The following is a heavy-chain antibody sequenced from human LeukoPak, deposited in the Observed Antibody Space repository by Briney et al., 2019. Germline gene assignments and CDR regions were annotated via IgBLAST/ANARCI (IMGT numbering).Heavy chain of an antibody. J-gene: IGHJ5*02. Sequence: SVKVSCKASGGTFSSYAISWVRQAPGQGLEWMGRIIPIFGIANYAQKLQGRVMITADKSTSTAYMELSSLRSEDTAVYYCARGGSSSSMHWFDPWGQGTLVTVSS. CDR3: ARGGSSSSMHWFDP. D-gene: IGHD6-6*01. V-gene: IGHV1-69*04. CDR2: IIPIFGIA. CDR1: GGTFSSYA.